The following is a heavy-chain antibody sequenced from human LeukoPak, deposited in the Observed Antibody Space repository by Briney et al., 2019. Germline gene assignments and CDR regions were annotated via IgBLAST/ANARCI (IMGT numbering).Heavy chain of an antibody. Sequence: SETLSLTCAVYGGSFSGYYWSWIRQPPGKGLEWIGEINHSGSTNYNPSLKSRVTISVDTSKNQFSLKLSSVTAADTAVYYCARGSRQIYYYGSSGYYPYYFDYWGQGTLVTVSS. V-gene: IGHV4-34*01. J-gene: IGHJ4*02. CDR2: INHSGST. D-gene: IGHD3-22*01. CDR1: GGSFSGYY. CDR3: ARGSRQIYYYGSSGYYPYYFDY.